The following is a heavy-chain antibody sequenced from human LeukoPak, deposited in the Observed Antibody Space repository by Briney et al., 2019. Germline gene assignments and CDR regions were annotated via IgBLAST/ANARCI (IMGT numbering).Heavy chain of an antibody. V-gene: IGHV3-48*03. CDR2: ILNSGTTT. CDR3: ARDPPDY. CDR1: GFTFSSYV. J-gene: IGHJ4*02. Sequence: GGSLRLSCSASGFTFSSYVLSWVRQAPGKGLEWVSYILNSGTTTYYADSVKGRFTISRDNAKKSLYLQMNSLRAEDTGVYYCARDPPDYWGQGILVTVSS.